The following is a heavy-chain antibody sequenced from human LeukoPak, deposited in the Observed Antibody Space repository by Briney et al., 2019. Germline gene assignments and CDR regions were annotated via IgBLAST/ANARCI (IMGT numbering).Heavy chain of an antibody. V-gene: IGHV1-69*13. D-gene: IGHD2-2*01. CDR2: IIPIFGTA. J-gene: IGHJ1*01. Sequence: ASVKVSCKASGGTFSSYAISWVRQAPGQGLEWMGGIIPIFGTANYAQKFQGRVTITADESTGTAYMELSSLRSEDTAVYYCARGLSSTSRGYFQHWGQGTLVTVSS. CDR1: GGTFSSYA. CDR3: ARGLSSTSRGYFQH.